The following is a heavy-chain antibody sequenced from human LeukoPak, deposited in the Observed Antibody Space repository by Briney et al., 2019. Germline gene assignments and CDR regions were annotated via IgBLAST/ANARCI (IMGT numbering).Heavy chain of an antibody. J-gene: IGHJ6*03. D-gene: IGHD3-10*01. CDR2: INTYNGNT. CDR1: GYTFTSYG. CDR3: ARHVDYPDLGSGNVPHRGLMDV. V-gene: IGHV1-18*01. Sequence: ASVKVSCKASGYTFTSYGINWVRQAPGQGLEWMGWINTYNGNTNYAQKLQGRVTMTTHTSTSTAYMELRSLRSDDTAVYYCARHVDYPDLGSGNVPHRGLMDVWGKGTTVTISS.